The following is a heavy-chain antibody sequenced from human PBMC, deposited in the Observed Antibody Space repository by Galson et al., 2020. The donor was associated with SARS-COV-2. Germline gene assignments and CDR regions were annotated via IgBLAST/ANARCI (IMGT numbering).Heavy chain of an antibody. CDR3: AGGQRQVNMVLMIVSSGAFDFMS. CDR2: INTTGSI. D-gene: IGHD2-8*01. CDR1: GESFKGHY. V-gene: IGHV4-34*01. Sequence: QTPSLTCAVYGESFKGHYSSWIRQPPEKGLEWSGEINTTGSIHYSTPPKSRITISPDTSTNQFSLKLTSVTAADTAVYFCAGGQRQVNMVLMIVSSGAFDFMSWGHGTLGTFSS. J-gene: IGHJ4*03.